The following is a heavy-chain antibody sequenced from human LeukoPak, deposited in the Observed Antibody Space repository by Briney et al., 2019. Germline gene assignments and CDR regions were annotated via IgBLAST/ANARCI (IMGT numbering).Heavy chain of an antibody. CDR1: GYTFTSYY. CDR2: INPGGGST. D-gene: IGHD3-10*02. J-gene: IGHJ4*02. V-gene: IGHV1-46*01. CDR3: ARVPAPPRPYYYVPFDY. Sequence: ASVKVSCTASGYTFTSYYLHWVRQAPGLGLEWMGQINPGGGSTSYAQKVQGRVTMTRDTSTSTVYMELNNLRSEDTAVYYCARVPAPPRPYYYVPFDYWGQGTLVTVSS.